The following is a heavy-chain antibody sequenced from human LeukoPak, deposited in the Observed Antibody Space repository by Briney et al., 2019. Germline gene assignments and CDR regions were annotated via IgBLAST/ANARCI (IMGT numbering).Heavy chain of an antibody. J-gene: IGHJ4*02. D-gene: IGHD3-16*01. Sequence: GGSLRLSCAASGFTFSSYGMHWVRQAPGKGLEWVAVISYDGSNKYYADSVKGRSTISRDNSKNTLYLQMNSLRAEDTAVYYCAKGWGFGGDWGQGTLVTVSS. CDR1: GFTFSSYG. CDR2: ISYDGSNK. V-gene: IGHV3-30*18. CDR3: AKGWGFGGD.